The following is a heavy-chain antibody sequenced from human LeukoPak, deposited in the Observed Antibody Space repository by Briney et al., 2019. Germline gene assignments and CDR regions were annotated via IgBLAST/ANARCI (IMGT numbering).Heavy chain of an antibody. CDR1: GGSISSYY. CDR3: AGYNRIPLDY. J-gene: IGHJ4*02. CDR2: IYYSGST. Sequence: SETLSLTCTVSGGSISSYYWSWIRQPPGKGLEWIGYIYYSGSTNYSPSLKSRVTVSVDTSKSQFSLRLSSVTAADTAVYYRAGYNRIPLDYWGQGTLVTVSS. V-gene: IGHV4-59*01. D-gene: IGHD5-24*01.